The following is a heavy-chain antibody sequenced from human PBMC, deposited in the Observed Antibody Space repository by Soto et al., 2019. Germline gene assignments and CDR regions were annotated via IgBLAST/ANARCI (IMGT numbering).Heavy chain of an antibody. J-gene: IGHJ2*01. CDR1: GGTFSSYA. V-gene: IGHV1-69*12. CDR3: ARVVTVVKSFHYWYFDL. D-gene: IGHD2-15*01. CDR2: IIPMFGTT. Sequence: QVQLVQSGAEVKKPGSSVKVSCKASGGTFSSYAISWVRQAPGQGLEWMGGIIPMFGTTNYAQKFQGRVTITEDESMSTAYMELSSLRSEDTAVYYCARVVTVVKSFHYWYFDLWGRGTLVTVSS.